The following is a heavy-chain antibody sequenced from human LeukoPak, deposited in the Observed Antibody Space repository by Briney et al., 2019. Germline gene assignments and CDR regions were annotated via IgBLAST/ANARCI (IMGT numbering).Heavy chain of an antibody. Sequence: SVKVCCTSSGGTFNTHIFNWVRQAPGQGLEWMGRITPIIGTTKYAQRFQGRVTITADTSTSTAYLELRGLTYDDSAVYYCTRVTLRGSKYNWFDPWGQGTHVSVSS. CDR3: TRVTLRGSKYNWFDP. V-gene: IGHV1-69*08. CDR2: ITPIIGTT. CDR1: GGTFNTHI. J-gene: IGHJ5*02. D-gene: IGHD1-26*01.